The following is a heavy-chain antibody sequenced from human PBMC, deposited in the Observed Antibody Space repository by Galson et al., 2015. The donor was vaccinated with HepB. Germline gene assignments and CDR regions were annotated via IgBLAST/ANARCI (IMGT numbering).Heavy chain of an antibody. V-gene: IGHV3-33*01. D-gene: IGHD3-10*01. CDR2: IWYDGSNK. CDR1: GFTFSSYG. CDR3: ARWAHFRFGDY. Sequence: SLRLSCAASGFTFSSYGMHWVRQAPGKGLEWVAVIWYDGSNKYYADSVKGRFTISRDNSKNTLYLQMNSLRAEDTAVYYCARWAHFRFGDYWGQGTLVTVSS. J-gene: IGHJ4*02.